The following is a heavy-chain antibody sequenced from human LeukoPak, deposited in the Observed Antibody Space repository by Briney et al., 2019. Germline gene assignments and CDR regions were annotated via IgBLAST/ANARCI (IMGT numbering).Heavy chain of an antibody. CDR3: ARGGQWLVPTPSLFDY. Sequence: GGSLRLSCAASGFTVSSNYMSWVRQAPGKGLEWVSVIYSGGSTYYADSVKGRFTISRDNSKNTLYLQMNSLRAEDTAVYYCARGGQWLVPTPSLFDYWGQGTLVTVSS. J-gene: IGHJ4*02. D-gene: IGHD6-19*01. CDR2: IYSGGST. CDR1: GFTVSSNY. V-gene: IGHV3-66*01.